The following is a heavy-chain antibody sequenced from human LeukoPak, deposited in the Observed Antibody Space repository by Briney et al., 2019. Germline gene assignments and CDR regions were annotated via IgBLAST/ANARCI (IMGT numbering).Heavy chain of an antibody. D-gene: IGHD5/OR15-5a*01. Sequence: GGSLRLSCAGSGFIFSGFYMNWIRQAPGKGLEWLAYISPSGSYTTYGDSVKGRFVISRDNTKNSVSLQMDSLRAEDTAVYFCAGDQVSAVFDYWGQGARVTV. CDR2: ISPSGSYT. CDR1: GFIFSGFY. J-gene: IGHJ4*02. V-gene: IGHV3-11*05. CDR3: AGDQVSAVFDY.